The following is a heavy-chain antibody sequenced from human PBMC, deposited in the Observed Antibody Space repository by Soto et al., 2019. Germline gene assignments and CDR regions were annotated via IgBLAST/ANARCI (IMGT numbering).Heavy chain of an antibody. J-gene: IGHJ4*02. D-gene: IGHD3-22*01. CDR1: GGSISSGGYY. V-gene: IGHV4-30-4*01. Sequence: PSETLSLTCTVSGGSISSGGYYWSWIRQPPGKGLEWIGYIYYSGSTYYNPSLKSRVTISVDTSKNQFSLKLSSVTAADTAVYYCARGPHYYDSSGYYTLLDYWGQGTLVTVSS. CDR2: IYYSGST. CDR3: ARGPHYYDSSGYYTLLDY.